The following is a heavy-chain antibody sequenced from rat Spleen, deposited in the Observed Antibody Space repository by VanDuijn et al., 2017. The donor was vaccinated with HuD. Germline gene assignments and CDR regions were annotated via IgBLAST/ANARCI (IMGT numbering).Heavy chain of an antibody. CDR1: GFSLTSNG. V-gene: IGHV2-72*01. CDR2: IWAGGST. CDR3: ATGLGAFAY. D-gene: IGHD5-1*01. J-gene: IGHJ3*01. Sequence: QVQLKESGPGLMQPSETLSLTCTVSGFSLTSNGVGWVRQPLGKGLVWMGTIWAGGSTNYNSAVQSRLSISRDTSKSQVFLKMNSLQPEDTGTYYCATGLGAFAYWGQGTLVTVSS.